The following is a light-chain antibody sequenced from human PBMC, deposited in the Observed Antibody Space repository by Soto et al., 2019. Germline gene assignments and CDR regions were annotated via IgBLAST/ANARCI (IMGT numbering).Light chain of an antibody. J-gene: IGKJ1*01. CDR3: QQYGSSPET. V-gene: IGKV3-20*01. CDR1: QSVSSNY. Sequence: EIVLTQSAGTLSLSKRERATLSCISSQSVSSNYLAWYQQKPGQAPRLLIYGASSRATGIPDRFSGSGSGTDFTLTISRLEPEDFAVYYCQQYGSSPETFGQGSKLDI. CDR2: GAS.